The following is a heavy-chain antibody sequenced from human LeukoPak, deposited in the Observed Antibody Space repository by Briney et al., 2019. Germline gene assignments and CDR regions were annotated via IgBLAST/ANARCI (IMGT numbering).Heavy chain of an antibody. V-gene: IGHV3-30*02. CDR1: GFTFSSYG. CDR3: AKRGIVVVPAAVEYYYMDV. CDR2: IRYDGSNK. D-gene: IGHD2-2*01. Sequence: GGSLRLSCAASGFTFSSYGMHWVRQAPGKGLEWVAFIRYDGSNKYYADSVKGRFTISRDNSKNTLYLQMNSLRAEDTAVYYCAKRGIVVVPAAVEYYYMDVWGKGTTVTVSS. J-gene: IGHJ6*03.